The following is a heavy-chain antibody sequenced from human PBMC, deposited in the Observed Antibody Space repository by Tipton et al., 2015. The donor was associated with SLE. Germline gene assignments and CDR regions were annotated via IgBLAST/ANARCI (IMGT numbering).Heavy chain of an antibody. CDR2: MFSSGTT. J-gene: IGHJ4*02. CDR1: GGSFSSGSYH. Sequence: TLSLTCIVSGGSFSSGSYHWGWIRQPAGKGLVWIGQMFSSGTTNYNPSLKSRVTVSVDTSKSQFSLKLTSVTAADTAVYYCARRRGASGLFDSWGQGALVTVSS. CDR3: ARRRGASGLFDS. V-gene: IGHV4-61*09.